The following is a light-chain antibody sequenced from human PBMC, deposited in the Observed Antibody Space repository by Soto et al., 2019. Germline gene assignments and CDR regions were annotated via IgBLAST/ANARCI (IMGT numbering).Light chain of an antibody. Sequence: EIVLTQSPVTLSLSPGKRATLSCRASQSISSSYLAWYQQRPGQAPRLLIYGASSRATGIPDRFSGSGSGTGFTLTISRLEPEDFAVYYCQQYGSSSWTFGQGTKVDIK. CDR1: QSISSSY. CDR3: QQYGSSSWT. CDR2: GAS. J-gene: IGKJ1*01. V-gene: IGKV3-20*01.